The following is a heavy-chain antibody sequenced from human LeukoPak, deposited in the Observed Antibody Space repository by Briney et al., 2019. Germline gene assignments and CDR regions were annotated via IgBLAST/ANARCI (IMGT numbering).Heavy chain of an antibody. Sequence: GGSLRLSCATSGFTFNGNAMSWVRQAPGKGLEWVSAIHGSDSTTHHADSVKGRFTLFRDTSKNTLYLQMNSLRVEDTAIYYCAKDLFRWAFDFWGQGTMVTVSS. J-gene: IGHJ3*01. CDR3: AKDLFRWAFDF. D-gene: IGHD2-15*01. CDR1: GFTFNGNA. V-gene: IGHV3-23*01. CDR2: IHGSDSTT.